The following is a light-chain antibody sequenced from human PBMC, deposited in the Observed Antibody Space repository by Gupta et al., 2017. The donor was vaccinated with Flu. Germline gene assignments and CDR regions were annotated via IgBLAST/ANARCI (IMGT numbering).Light chain of an antibody. CDR3: SSYTSNSALYV. CDR2: EVR. CDR1: SSDIGSYNN. Sequence: SSDIGSYNNVSWYQQHPGKAPKLMIYEVRNRPSGVSNRFSGSKSGTTASLTISGLQAEDEADYYCSSYTSNSALYVFGTGTKVTVL. V-gene: IGLV2-14*01. J-gene: IGLJ1*01.